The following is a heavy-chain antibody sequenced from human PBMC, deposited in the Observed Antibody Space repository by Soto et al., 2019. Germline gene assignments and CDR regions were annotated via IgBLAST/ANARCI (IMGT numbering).Heavy chain of an antibody. CDR2: INSDGNST. CDR3: ARGSNHFDY. D-gene: IGHD4-4*01. Sequence: AAAWFTISSLWFRRVRQVPGKGPVWVSRINSDGNSTSYADSVKGRFTISRDNAKNTLYLQMNSLRAEDTAVYYCARGSNHFDYWGQGTLVTVSS. J-gene: IGHJ4*02. V-gene: IGHV3-74*01. CDR1: WFTISSLW.